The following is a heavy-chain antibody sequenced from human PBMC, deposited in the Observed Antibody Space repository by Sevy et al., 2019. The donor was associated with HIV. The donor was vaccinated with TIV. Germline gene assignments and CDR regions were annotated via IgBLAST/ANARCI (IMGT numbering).Heavy chain of an antibody. J-gene: IGHJ5*02. Sequence: GGSLRLSCVASKFPFRSNGFHWVRQPPGKGLEWLSYINFDGSDRKYAASVKGRFTVSRDNSKNTLYLQMNSLRAEDTAVYYCAKDLRVVIPAAMQPADLWGQGTLVTVSS. CDR1: KFPFRSNG. CDR2: INFDGSDR. D-gene: IGHD2-2*01. V-gene: IGHV3-30*02. CDR3: AKDLRVVIPAAMQPADL.